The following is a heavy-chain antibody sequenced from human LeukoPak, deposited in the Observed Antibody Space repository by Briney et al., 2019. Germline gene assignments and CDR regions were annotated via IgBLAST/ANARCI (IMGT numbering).Heavy chain of an antibody. CDR2: IYRGDAT. V-gene: IGHV3-53*01. D-gene: IGHD3-16*01. CDR1: GFIISSDY. CDR3: VREIGNSGNYD. Sequence: GGSLRLSCAASGFIISSDYMSWVRQAPGKGLEWVSVIYRGDATYYAESVKSRFTISRDRSKNTLYLQMNSLSAEDTAMYYCVREIGNSGNYDWGQGTLVTVSS. J-gene: IGHJ4*02.